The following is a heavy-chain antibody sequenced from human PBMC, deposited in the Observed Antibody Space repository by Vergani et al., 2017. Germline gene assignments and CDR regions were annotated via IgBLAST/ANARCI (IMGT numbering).Heavy chain of an antibody. J-gene: IGHJ3*02. CDR3: ARDYYDHAFDI. Sequence: QVQLVQSGAEVKKPGASVKVSCKASGYTFTGYYMHWVRQAPGQGLEWMGWISAYNGNTNYAQKLQGRVTITADESTSTAYMELSSLRSEDTAVYYCARDYYDHAFDIWGQGTMVTVSS. CDR2: ISAYNGNT. CDR1: GYTFTGYY. V-gene: IGHV1-18*04. D-gene: IGHD3-22*01.